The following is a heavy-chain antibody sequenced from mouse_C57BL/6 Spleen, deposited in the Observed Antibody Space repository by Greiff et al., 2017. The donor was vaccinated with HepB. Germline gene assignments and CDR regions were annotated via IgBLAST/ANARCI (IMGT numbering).Heavy chain of an antibody. CDR2: IDPANGNT. J-gene: IGHJ3*01. CDR1: GFNIKNTY. CDR3: ASPIYYDYPWFAY. V-gene: IGHV14-3*01. D-gene: IGHD2-4*01. Sequence: VQLQQSVAELVRPGASVKLSCTASGFNIKNTYMHWVKQRPEQGLAWIGRIDPANGNTKYAPKFQGKATITADTSSNTAYLQLSSLTSEDTAIYYCASPIYYDYPWFAYWGQGTLVTVSA.